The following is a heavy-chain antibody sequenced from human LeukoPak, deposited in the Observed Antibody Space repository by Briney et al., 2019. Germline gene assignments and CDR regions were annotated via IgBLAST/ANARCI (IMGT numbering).Heavy chain of an antibody. D-gene: IGHD5-18*01. CDR1: GFTFSSYW. CDR3: ARYSYGYYYYMDV. J-gene: IGHJ6*03. V-gene: IGHV3-74*01. Sequence: PGGSLRLSCAASGFTFSSYWMHWVRQAPRKGLVWVSRINTDGSSTSYADSVKGRFTISRDNAKNTLYLQMNSLRAEDTAVYYCARYSYGYYYYMDVWGKGTTVTVSS. CDR2: INTDGSST.